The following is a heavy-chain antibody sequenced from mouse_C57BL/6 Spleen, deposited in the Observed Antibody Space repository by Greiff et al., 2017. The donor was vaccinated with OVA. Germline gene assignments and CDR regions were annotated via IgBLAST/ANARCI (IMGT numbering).Heavy chain of an antibody. V-gene: IGHV1-26*01. CDR1: GYTFTDSY. CDR2: INPNNGGT. J-gene: IGHJ4*01. CDR3: ARSLPGAMDY. D-gene: IGHD6-5*01. Sequence: EVQLQQSGPELVKPGASVKISCKASGYTFTDSYMNWVKQSHGKSLEWIGDINPNNGGTSYNQKFKGKATLTVDKSSSTAYMELRSLTSEDSAVYYCARSLPGAMDYWGQGTSVTVSS.